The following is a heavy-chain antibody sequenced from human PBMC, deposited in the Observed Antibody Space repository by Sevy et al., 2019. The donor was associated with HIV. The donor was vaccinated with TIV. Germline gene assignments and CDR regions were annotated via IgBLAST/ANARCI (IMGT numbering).Heavy chain of an antibody. J-gene: IGHJ4*02. CDR1: GVTFSSYA. Sequence: ASVKVSCKASGVTFSSYAFTWVRQAPGQGLGWLGEIIPMFGTTNYAQKFQGRVTITADESTSTTFIELSSLRSEDTAVYYCARGITTMFGGGYYFDYWGQGTLVTVSS. D-gene: IGHD3-10*02. V-gene: IGHV1-69*13. CDR3: ARGITTMFGGGYYFDY. CDR2: IIPMFGTT.